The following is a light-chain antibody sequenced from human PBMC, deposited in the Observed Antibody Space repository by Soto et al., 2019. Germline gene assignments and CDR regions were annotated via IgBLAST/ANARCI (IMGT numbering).Light chain of an antibody. J-gene: IGKJ3*01. V-gene: IGKV1-39*01. CDR3: LQSYETPFT. Sequence: DIQMTQSPSSLSASVGDRVTITCRASQSIRNSLNWYQQKPGKAPKFLIFAASSLQSGVPSRFSGGGSGTDFTLTISSLQPEDFATYYCLQSYETPFTFGPGTKVDIK. CDR1: QSIRNS. CDR2: AAS.